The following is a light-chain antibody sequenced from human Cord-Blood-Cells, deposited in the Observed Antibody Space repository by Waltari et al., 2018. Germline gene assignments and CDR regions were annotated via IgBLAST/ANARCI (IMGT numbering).Light chain of an antibody. CDR2: GNS. CDR3: QSYDSSLREV. J-gene: IGLJ2*01. V-gene: IGLV1-40*01. Sequence: QSVLTQPPSVSGAPGQRVTISCTGSSSNIGAGYDVHWYQQLPGTAPKLLIYGNSKRASGVPDRFSGSKSGTAASLAITGLQAEDEADYYCQSYDSSLREVFGGGTKLTVL. CDR1: SSNIGAGYD.